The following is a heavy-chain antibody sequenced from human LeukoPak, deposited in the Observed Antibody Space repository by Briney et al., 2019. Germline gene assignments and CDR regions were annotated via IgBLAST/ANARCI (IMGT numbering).Heavy chain of an antibody. Sequence: GASVKVSCRASGYTFTSYGISWVRQAPGQGLEWMGWISAYNGNTNYAQKLQGRVTITADKSTSTAYMELSSLRSEDTAVYYCARDRGGSYLYYFDYWGQGTLVTVSS. J-gene: IGHJ4*02. CDR3: ARDRGGSYLYYFDY. CDR2: ISAYNGNT. V-gene: IGHV1-18*01. CDR1: GYTFTSYG. D-gene: IGHD1-26*01.